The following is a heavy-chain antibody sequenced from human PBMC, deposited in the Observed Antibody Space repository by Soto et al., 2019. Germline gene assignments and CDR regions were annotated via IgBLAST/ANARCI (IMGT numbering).Heavy chain of an antibody. J-gene: IGHJ6*02. CDR2: INPSGST. D-gene: IGHD2-2*01. Sequence: SEPLFLTCAVYVGSFSGYYRNWMRQPPGKGLEWIGEINPSGSTNDNPSLNSRVTISVDTSKNQFSLKLSSVTAADTAVYYCARGPAPPFYGMDVWGQGTTVTVSS. V-gene: IGHV4-34*01. CDR3: ARGPAPPFYGMDV. CDR1: VGSFSGYY.